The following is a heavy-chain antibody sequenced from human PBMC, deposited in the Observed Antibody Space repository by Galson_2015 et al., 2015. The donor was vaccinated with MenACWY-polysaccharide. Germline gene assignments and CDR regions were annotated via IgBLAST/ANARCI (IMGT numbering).Heavy chain of an antibody. J-gene: IGHJ6*02. CDR1: GFTVSSNY. CDR3: ARDALRGYCSGGSCPPDYYGMDV. Sequence: SLRLSCAASGFTVSSNYMSWVRQAPGKGLEWVSVIYSGGSTYYADSVKGRFTISRDNSKNTLYLQMNSLRAEDTAVHYCARDALRGYCSGGSCPPDYYGMDVWGQGTTVTVSS. V-gene: IGHV3-66*01. D-gene: IGHD2-15*01. CDR2: IYSGGST.